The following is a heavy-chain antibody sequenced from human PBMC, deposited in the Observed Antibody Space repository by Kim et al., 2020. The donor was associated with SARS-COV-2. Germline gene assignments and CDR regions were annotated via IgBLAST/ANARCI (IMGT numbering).Heavy chain of an antibody. CDR2: IYRGGGT. CDR1: GFTVSSNH. V-gene: IGHV3-53*01. Sequence: GGSLRLSCAASGFTVSSNHMNWVRQAPGKGLEWVSIIYRGGGTYYADSVKGRFTISRDNSKNTLYLQMNSLRAEDTAIYYCASSSTVVVPRYWGQGILVTVSS. CDR3: ASSSTVVVPRY. D-gene: IGHD2-15*01. J-gene: IGHJ4*02.